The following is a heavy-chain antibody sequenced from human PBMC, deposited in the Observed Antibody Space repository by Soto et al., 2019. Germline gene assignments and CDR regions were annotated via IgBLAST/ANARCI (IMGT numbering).Heavy chain of an antibody. CDR2: INHSGST. D-gene: IGHD2-2*01. J-gene: IGHJ5*02. V-gene: IGHV4-34*01. CDR1: GGSFSGYY. Sequence: SETLSLTCAVYGGSFSGYYWSWIRQPPGKGLEWIGEINHSGSTNYNPSLKSRVTISVDTSKNQFSLKLSSVTAADTAVYYCARGGYCSSTSCYYNWFDPWGQGTLVTSPQ. CDR3: ARGGYCSSTSCYYNWFDP.